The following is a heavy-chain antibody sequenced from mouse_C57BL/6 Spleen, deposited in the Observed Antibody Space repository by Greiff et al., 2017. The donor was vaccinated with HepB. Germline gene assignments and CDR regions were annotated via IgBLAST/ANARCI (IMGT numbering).Heavy chain of an antibody. D-gene: IGHD2-5*01. Sequence: EVMLVESGGGLVKPGGSLKLSCAASGFTFSSYAMSWVRQTPEKRLEWVATISDGGSYTYYPDNVKGRFTISRDNAKNNLYLQMSHLKSEDTAMYYCARGYSNYFFDYWGQGTTLTVSS. V-gene: IGHV5-4*03. J-gene: IGHJ2*01. CDR1: GFTFSSYA. CDR2: ISDGGSYT. CDR3: ARGYSNYFFDY.